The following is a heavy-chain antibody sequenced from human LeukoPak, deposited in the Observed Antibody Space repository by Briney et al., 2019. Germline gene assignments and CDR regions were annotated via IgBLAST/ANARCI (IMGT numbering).Heavy chain of an antibody. CDR1: GGSISSGGYY. J-gene: IGHJ6*02. Sequence: SQTLSLTCTVSGGSISSGGYYWSWIRQPPGKGLEWIGEINHSGSTNYNPSLKSRVTISVDTSKNQFSLKLSSVTAADTAVYYCARIPLVPAAIARTYYYYGMDVWGQGTTVTVSS. CDR3: ARIPLVPAAIARTYYYYGMDV. D-gene: IGHD2-2*01. V-gene: IGHV4-30-2*01. CDR2: INHSGST.